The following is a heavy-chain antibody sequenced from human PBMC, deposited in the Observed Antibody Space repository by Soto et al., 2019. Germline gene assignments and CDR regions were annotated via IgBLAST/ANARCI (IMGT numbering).Heavy chain of an antibody. CDR2: INAGNGNT. V-gene: IGHV1-3*01. Sequence: ASVKVSCKASGYTFTSYAMHWVRQAPGQRLEWMGWINAGNGNTKYSQKFQGRVTITRDTSASTAYMELSSLRSEDTAVYYCASRRYTGPHPPAPVDYWGQGTLVTVSS. J-gene: IGHJ4*02. D-gene: IGHD3-16*02. CDR3: ASRRYTGPHPPAPVDY. CDR1: GYTFTSYA.